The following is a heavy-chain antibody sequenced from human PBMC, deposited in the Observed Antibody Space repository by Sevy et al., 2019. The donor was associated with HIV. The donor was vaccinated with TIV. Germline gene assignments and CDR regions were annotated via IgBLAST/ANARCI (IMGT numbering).Heavy chain of an antibody. CDR1: GFTFSSYG. CDR2: IWYDGSNK. V-gene: IGHV3-33*01. Sequence: GGSLRLSCAASGFTFSSYGMHWVRQAPGKGLEWVAVIWYDGSNKYYADSVKGRFTISRDNSKNTLYLQMNSLRAEDTAVYYCARDLDETGYSSSWTYNASDYWGQGTLVTVSS. D-gene: IGHD6-13*01. CDR3: ARDLDETGYSSSWTYNASDY. J-gene: IGHJ4*02.